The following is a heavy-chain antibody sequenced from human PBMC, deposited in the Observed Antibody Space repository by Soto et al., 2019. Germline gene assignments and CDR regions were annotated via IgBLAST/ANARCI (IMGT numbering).Heavy chain of an antibody. CDR3: ARDAIVGSGNWFDP. CDR2: IIPIFGTA. J-gene: IGHJ5*02. Sequence: GASVKVSCKASGGTFSSYAISWVRQAPGQGLEWMGGIIPIFGTANYAQKFQGRVPITADKSTSTAYMELSSLRSEDTAVYYCARDAIVGSGNWFDPWGQGTLVTVSS. CDR1: GGTFSSYA. D-gene: IGHD2-15*01. V-gene: IGHV1-69*06.